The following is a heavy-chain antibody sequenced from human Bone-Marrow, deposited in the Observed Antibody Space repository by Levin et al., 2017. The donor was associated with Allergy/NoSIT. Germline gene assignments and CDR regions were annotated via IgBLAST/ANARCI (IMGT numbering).Heavy chain of an antibody. Sequence: ASVKVSCKASGYTFTSYGISWVRQAPGQGLEWMGWISAYNGNTNYAQKLQGRVTMTTDTSTSTAYVELRSLRSDDTGVYYCAGDHDHGFWGGYYHHANFDYWGQGTVVTVSS. D-gene: IGHD3-3*01. CDR2: ISAYNGNT. V-gene: IGHV1-18*04. J-gene: IGHJ4*02. CDR3: AGDHDHGFWGGYYHHANFDY. CDR1: GYTFTSYG.